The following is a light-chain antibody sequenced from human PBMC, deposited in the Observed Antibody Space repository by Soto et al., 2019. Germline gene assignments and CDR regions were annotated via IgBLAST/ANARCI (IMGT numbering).Light chain of an antibody. CDR3: AAWHDTLSGPSYV. CDR2: RNN. J-gene: IGLJ1*01. V-gene: IGLV1-47*01. Sequence: QSVLTQPPSASGTPGQRVTISCSGSSSNIGSNYVYWYQQLPGTAPKLLIYRNNQRPSGVPDRFSGSKSGTSASLSIRCLRSDVLADYYSAAWHDTLSGPSYVSGTGTKLPVL. CDR1: SSNIGSNY.